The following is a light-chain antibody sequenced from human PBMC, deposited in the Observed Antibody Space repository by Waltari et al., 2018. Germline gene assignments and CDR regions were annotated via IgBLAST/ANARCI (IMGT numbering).Light chain of an antibody. CDR1: QSVGRTV. V-gene: IGKV3-20*01. CDR3: QKYGTRPAT. J-gene: IGKJ1*01. CDR2: DAS. Sequence: SCRASQSVGRTVAWYQQRPGQAPRLLSYDASSRATGIPDRFSGSVSGTDFSLTISRLEPEDFAVYYCQKYGTRPATFGQGTKVEVK.